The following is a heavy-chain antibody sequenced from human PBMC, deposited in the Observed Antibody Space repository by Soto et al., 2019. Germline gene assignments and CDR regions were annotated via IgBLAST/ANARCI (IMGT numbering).Heavy chain of an antibody. CDR2: IYYTGST. CDR3: ASEPIGYNVGGNFYPPYYGTDV. Sequence: QVQLQESGPGLVKPSETLSLTCTVSGGSVSSGSYYWSWIRQPPGKGLEWIGYIYYTGSTKYNPSREGRVTIPVDTSKHQSALQRGSVAAADTAVSYCASEPIGYNVGGNFYPPYYGTDVWGQGTTVTVSS. J-gene: IGHJ6*02. D-gene: IGHD2-21*01. CDR1: GGSVSSGSYY. V-gene: IGHV4-61*01.